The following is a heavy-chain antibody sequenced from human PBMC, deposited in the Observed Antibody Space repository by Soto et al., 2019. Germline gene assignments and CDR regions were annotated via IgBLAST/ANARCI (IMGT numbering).Heavy chain of an antibody. CDR1: GGFISSYY. CDR2: IYYSGST. J-gene: IGHJ4*02. V-gene: IGHV4-59*01. Sequence: QVQLQESGPGLVKPSETLSLTCTVSGGFISSYYWSWIRQPPGKGLEWIGYIYYSGSTNYNPSLKSRVTISVDTSKNQFSLKLSSVTAADTAVYYCARVWGYYGSGSYQYYFDYWGQGTLVTVSS. CDR3: ARVWGYYGSGSYQYYFDY. D-gene: IGHD3-10*01.